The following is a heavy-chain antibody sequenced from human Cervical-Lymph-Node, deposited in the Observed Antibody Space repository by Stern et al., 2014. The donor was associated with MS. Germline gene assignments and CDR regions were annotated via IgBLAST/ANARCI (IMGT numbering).Heavy chain of an antibody. CDR2: INSGSNYI. Sequence: QLVESGGGLVKPGGSLRLSCVASGFTILGYSLNWVRQAPGKGLAWVSSINSGSNYIYYSDSVKGRFTISRDNDRNSLYLQMNSLRADDTAVYYCARVRYRYGAYDFWGQGTPVTVSS. CDR1: GFTILGYS. J-gene: IGHJ4*02. V-gene: IGHV3-21*01. CDR3: ARVRYRYGAYDF. D-gene: IGHD4/OR15-4a*01.